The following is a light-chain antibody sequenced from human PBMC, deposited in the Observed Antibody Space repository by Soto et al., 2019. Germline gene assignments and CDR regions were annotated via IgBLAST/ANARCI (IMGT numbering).Light chain of an antibody. J-gene: IGKJ4*01. CDR2: AAS. CDR1: QGISGY. CDR3: QQLDTYPLT. Sequence: DIQLTQSPSFLSASLGDRVTITCRASQGISGYLAWYQQKPGKAPKLLIYAASTFQSGVPSRFSGSGAGTGFTLTISGLQPEDSATYYCQQLDTYPLTFGGGTQVEIK. V-gene: IGKV1-9*01.